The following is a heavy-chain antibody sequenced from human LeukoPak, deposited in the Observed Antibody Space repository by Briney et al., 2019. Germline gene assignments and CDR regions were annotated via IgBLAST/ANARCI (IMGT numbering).Heavy chain of an antibody. CDR2: ISGSGGST. CDR3: AKLTYGDYGDY. J-gene: IGHJ4*02. V-gene: IGHV3-23*01. D-gene: IGHD4-17*01. CDR1: GFTFSDYY. Sequence: GGSLRLSCAASGFTFSDYYMSWIRQAPGKGLEWVSAISGSGGSTHYADSVKGRFTISRDNSKNTLYLQMNSLRAEDTAVYYCAKLTYGDYGDYWGQGTLVTVSS.